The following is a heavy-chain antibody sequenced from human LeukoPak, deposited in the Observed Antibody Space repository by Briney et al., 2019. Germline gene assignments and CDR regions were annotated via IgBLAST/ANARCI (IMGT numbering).Heavy chain of an antibody. J-gene: IGHJ3*02. V-gene: IGHV1-2*02. CDR2: INPNSGGT. CDR3: ARDYRKGYCSGGSCYTPVAFDI. D-gene: IGHD2-15*01. Sequence: ASVTVSCKASGYTFTGYYMHWVRQAPGQGLEWMGWINPNSGGTNYAQKFQGRVTMTRDTSISTAYMELSRLRSDDTAVYYCARDYRKGYCSGGSCYTPVAFDIWGQGTMVTVSS. CDR1: GYTFTGYY.